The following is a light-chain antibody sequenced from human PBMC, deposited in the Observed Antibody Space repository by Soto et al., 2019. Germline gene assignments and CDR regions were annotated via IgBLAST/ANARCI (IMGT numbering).Light chain of an antibody. V-gene: IGLV2-23*02. CDR1: SSDVGRYNF. Sequence: QSVLTQPTSVSGSPGQSITISCTGTSSDVGRYNFVSWYQQHPGKVPKVMIYEVTKRPSGVSNRFSGSKSGNMAFLTISGLQAEDGADYYCCSDAGSCIYVFGTGTKVTVL. CDR2: EVT. CDR3: CSDAGSCIYV. J-gene: IGLJ1*01.